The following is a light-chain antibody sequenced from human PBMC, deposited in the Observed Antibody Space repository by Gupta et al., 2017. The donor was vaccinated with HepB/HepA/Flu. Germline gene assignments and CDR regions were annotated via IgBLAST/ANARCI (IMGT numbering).Light chain of an antibody. Sequence: IPMTPSPTLLFASVGDRVTITCRASQGINNYLAWFQQKPGEAPKSLIYAASSLQSGVPSKFSGSGSGTDFSLTISSLQPEDFATYFCQQSNSNPYSFGQGTKLEIK. CDR3: QQSNSNPYS. CDR2: AAS. CDR1: QGINNY. V-gene: IGKV1-16*02. J-gene: IGKJ2*03.